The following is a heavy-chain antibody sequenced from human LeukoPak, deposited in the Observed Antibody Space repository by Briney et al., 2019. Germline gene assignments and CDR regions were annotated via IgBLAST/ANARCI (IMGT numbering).Heavy chain of an antibody. CDR3: AKDYGGNAGYLDY. D-gene: IGHD4-23*01. CDR2: ISGSGGST. CDR1: GFNFSSYA. J-gene: IGHJ4*02. Sequence: GGSLRLSCAASGFNFSSYAMSWVRQPPGKGLEWVSAISGSGGSTYYADSVKGRFTISRDNSKNTLYLQMNSLRAEDTAIYYCAKDYGGNAGYLDYGGQGTLVTVSS. V-gene: IGHV3-23*01.